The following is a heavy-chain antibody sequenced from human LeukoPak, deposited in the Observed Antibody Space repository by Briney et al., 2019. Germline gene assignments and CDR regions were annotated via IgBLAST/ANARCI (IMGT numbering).Heavy chain of an antibody. D-gene: IGHD1-26*01. CDR3: TRGDSGNLAEDD. Sequence: SETLSLTCAVYGGSFSGYYWSWIRQPPGKGLEWIGEINHSGSTNYNPSLKSRVTISVDTSKNQFSLKLSSVIAADTAIYYCTRGDSGNLAEDDWGQGTLVTVSS. V-gene: IGHV4-34*01. CDR1: GGSFSGYY. J-gene: IGHJ4*02. CDR2: INHSGST.